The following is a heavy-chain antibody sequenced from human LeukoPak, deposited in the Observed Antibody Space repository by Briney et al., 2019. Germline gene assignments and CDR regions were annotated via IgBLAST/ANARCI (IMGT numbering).Heavy chain of an antibody. CDR1: GYTFTGYY. CDR3: ARDPGATTNSFDY. D-gene: IGHD1-1*01. V-gene: IGHV1-2*06. Sequence: ASVKVSCKAPGYTFTGYYIHWVRQAPGQGLEWMGRINPNSGGTNYAQKFQGRVTMTRDTSISTAYMELSRLRSDDTAVYYCARDPGATTNSFDYWGQGTLVTVSS. CDR2: INPNSGGT. J-gene: IGHJ4*02.